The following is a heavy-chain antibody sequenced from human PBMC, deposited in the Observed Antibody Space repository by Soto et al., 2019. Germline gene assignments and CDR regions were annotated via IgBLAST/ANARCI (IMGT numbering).Heavy chain of an antibody. D-gene: IGHD3-10*02. CDR1: GFTFSSYA. CDR2: IYGSGGKT. V-gene: IGHV3-23*01. Sequence: GGSLRLSCAASGFTFSSYAMTWVRQAPGKGLGWVSSIYGSGGKTFYARSVQGRFTISRDNFKNTLYLQMNSLRAEDTAVYYCAKEFSSNYYVSIFHDWGQGTLVTVSS. CDR3: AKEFSSNYYVSIFHD. J-gene: IGHJ4*02.